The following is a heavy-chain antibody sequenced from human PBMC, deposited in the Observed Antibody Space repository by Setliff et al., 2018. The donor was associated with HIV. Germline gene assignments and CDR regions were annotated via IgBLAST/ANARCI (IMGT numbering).Heavy chain of an antibody. CDR3: ARLMEDDYWSGRYYFYGMDV. Sequence: SETLSLTCSASGDYIRSYYWSWIRQPPGKGLEWMGYIYTGGNSYNPSPNYNPSLKSRVTVSVDTSKNEFNLKLSSVTAADTAVYYCARLMEDDYWSGRYYFYGMDVWGQGTTVTVSS. V-gene: IGHV4-4*09. D-gene: IGHD3-3*01. J-gene: IGHJ6*02. CDR1: GDYIRSYY. CDR2: IYTGGNSYNPSP.